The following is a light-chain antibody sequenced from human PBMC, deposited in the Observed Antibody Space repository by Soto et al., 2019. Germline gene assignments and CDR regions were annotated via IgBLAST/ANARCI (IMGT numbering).Light chain of an antibody. Sequence: DIVMTQTPLSLSVTPGQPASISCKSSQSLLQSDGKTYWWCYLQKPGQSAQLLIYGVSNRFSGVPDRFSGSGSGTDFTLEISRVETDDVGIYYCMQSTQLPPTFGQGTRLEIK. J-gene: IGKJ5*01. CDR1: QSLLQSDGKTY. CDR3: MQSTQLPPT. V-gene: IGKV2D-29*02. CDR2: GVS.